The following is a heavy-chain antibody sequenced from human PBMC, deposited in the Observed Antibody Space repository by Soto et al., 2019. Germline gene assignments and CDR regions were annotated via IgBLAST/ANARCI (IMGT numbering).Heavy chain of an antibody. D-gene: IGHD6-19*01. V-gene: IGHV1-58*01. CDR1: GFTFTSSA. CDR3: ARPPGYISDWYYFDL. CDR2: IVVGSGNT. Sequence: ASVKVSCKASGFTFTSSAVQWVRQARGQRLEWIGWIVVGSGNTNYAQKFQERVTITWDTSLNTAYMELSSLMSEDTAVYYCARPPGYISDWYYFDLWGQGTLVTVSS. J-gene: IGHJ4*02.